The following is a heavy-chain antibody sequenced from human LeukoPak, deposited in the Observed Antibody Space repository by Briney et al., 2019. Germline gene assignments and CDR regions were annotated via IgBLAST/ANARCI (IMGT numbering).Heavy chain of an antibody. J-gene: IGHJ3*02. Sequence: TGGPLRLSCAASGFTFSGYWMSWVRQAPGKGLEWVANIKQDGSEKYYVDSVKGRFTISRDNAKNSLFLQMNSLRAEDTAVYYCARDWQWQQLDGDAFDIWGRGTMVTVSS. CDR1: GFTFSGYW. CDR3: ARDWQWQQLDGDAFDI. D-gene: IGHD6-13*01. V-gene: IGHV3-7*04. CDR2: IKQDGSEK.